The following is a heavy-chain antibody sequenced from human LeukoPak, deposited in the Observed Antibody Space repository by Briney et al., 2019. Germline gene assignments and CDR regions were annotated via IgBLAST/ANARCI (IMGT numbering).Heavy chain of an antibody. V-gene: IGHV3-23*01. CDR3: AMRRYCSSTSCYPFDY. Sequence: PGGSLRLSCAASGFTFSSYAMSWVRQAPGKGLEWVSAISGSGGSAYYADSVKGRFTISRDNSKNTLYLQMNSLRAEDTAVYYCAMRRYCSSTSCYPFDYWGQGTLVTVSS. D-gene: IGHD2-2*01. CDR2: ISGSGGSA. J-gene: IGHJ4*02. CDR1: GFTFSSYA.